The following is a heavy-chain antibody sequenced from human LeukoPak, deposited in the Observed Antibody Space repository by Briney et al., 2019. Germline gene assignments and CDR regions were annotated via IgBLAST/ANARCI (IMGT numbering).Heavy chain of an antibody. CDR1: GGSISSGGYY. V-gene: IGHV4-30-2*01. J-gene: IGHJ4*02. CDR2: IYPSGST. CDR3: ARDDYGSRKAGF. D-gene: IGHD3-10*01. Sequence: SQTLSLTCAVSGGSISSGGYYWSWIRQPPGKGLEWVGYIYPSGSTYYNPSLKSRVTLSVDVSKNQFSLKLSSVTAADTAVYYCARDDYGSRKAGFWGQGTLVTVSS.